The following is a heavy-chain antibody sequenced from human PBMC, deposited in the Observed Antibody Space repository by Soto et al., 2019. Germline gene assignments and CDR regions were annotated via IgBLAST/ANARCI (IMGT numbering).Heavy chain of an antibody. CDR2: IYYSGST. D-gene: IGHD5-18*01. V-gene: IGHV4-31*03. Sequence: PSETLSLTCTVSGGSISSGGYYWSWIRQHPGKGLEWIGYIYYSGSTYYNPSLKSRVTISVDTSKNQFSLKLSSVTAADTAVYYCARESLQLKSVIDYWGQGTLVTVSS. CDR1: GGSISSGGYY. CDR3: ARESLQLKSVIDY. J-gene: IGHJ4*02.